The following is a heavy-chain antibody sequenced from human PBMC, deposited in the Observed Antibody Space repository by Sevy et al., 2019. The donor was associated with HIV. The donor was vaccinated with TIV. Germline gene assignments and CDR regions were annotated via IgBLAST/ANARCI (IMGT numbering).Heavy chain of an antibody. CDR1: GFIFSSNA. D-gene: IGHD6-13*01. Sequence: GGSLRLSCVASGFIFSSNAMHWVRQAPGKGLEWVSVISYDGSNKEYADSVKGRFTISRDNAKNTLYLQMNSPRPEDTAVYYCARVPGAVIAAGPYHFDYWGQGTLVTVSS. CDR3: ARVPGAVIAAGPYHFDY. J-gene: IGHJ4*02. V-gene: IGHV3-30*04. CDR2: ISYDGSNK.